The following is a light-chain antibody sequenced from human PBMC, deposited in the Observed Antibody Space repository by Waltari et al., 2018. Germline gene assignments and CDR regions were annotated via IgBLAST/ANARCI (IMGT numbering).Light chain of an antibody. V-gene: IGKV4-1*01. CDR3: QQYYDIPFT. CDR2: WAS. CDR1: QSVLYSFDNKNH. Sequence: DIVMTQSPDSLAGSLGDRATINRRSSQSVLYSFDNKNHLAWYQQKPGQPPKVLIYWASTRESGVPDRFSGSGSETDFSLTISSLQAEDVAVYYCQQYYDIPFTFGPGTKVEIK. J-gene: IGKJ3*01.